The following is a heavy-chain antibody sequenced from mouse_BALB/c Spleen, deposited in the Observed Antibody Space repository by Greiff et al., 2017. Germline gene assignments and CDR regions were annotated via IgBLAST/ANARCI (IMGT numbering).Heavy chain of an antibody. CDR2: ISSGGSYT. CDR1: GFTFSSYA. J-gene: IGHJ4*01. Sequence: EVKLLESGGGLVKPGGSLKLSCAASGFTFSSYAMSWVRQSPEKRLEWVAEISSGGSYTYYPDTVTGRFTISRDNAKNTLYLEMSSLRSEDTAMYYCARRYDLYYYAMDYWGQGTSVTVSS. CDR3: ARRYDLYYYAMDY. V-gene: IGHV5-9-4*01. D-gene: IGHD2-14*01.